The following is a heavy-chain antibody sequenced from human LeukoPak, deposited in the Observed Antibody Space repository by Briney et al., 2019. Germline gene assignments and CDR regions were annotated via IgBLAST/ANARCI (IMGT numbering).Heavy chain of an antibody. CDR3: AQAPYYDSSGPLFDY. CDR2: IIPIFGTA. J-gene: IGHJ4*02. Sequence: SVKVSCKASGGTFSSYAISWVRQAPGQGLEWVGGIIPIFGTANYAQKFQGRVTITADESTSTAYMELSSLRSEDTAVYYCAQAPYYDSSGPLFDYWGQGTLVTVSS. V-gene: IGHV1-69*13. D-gene: IGHD3-22*01. CDR1: GGTFSSYA.